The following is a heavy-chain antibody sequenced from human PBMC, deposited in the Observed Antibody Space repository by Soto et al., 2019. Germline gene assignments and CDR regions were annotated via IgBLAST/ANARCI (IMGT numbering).Heavy chain of an antibody. J-gene: IGHJ4*02. CDR3: AKDLVATISSY. D-gene: IGHD5-12*01. CDR2: ISGSGGST. CDR1: VFTFSSYA. Sequence: TGVSLRLSCAASVFTFSSYAMSWFRQAPGMGLEWVSAISGSGGSTYYADSVKGRFTISRDNSKNTLYLQMNSLRAEDTVVYYCAKDLVATISSYWGQGTLVTVSS. V-gene: IGHV3-23*01.